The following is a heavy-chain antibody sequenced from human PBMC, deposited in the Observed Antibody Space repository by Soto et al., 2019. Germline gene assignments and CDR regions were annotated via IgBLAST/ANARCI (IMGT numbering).Heavy chain of an antibody. D-gene: IGHD3-10*01. CDR2: IYYSGST. CDR1: GGSISSGGYY. J-gene: IGHJ6*02. CDR3: ARDIWKDGSGSYYDYYYYGMDV. Sequence: LSLTCTVSGGSISSGGYYWSWIRQHPGKGLEWIGYIYYSGSTYYNPSLKSRVTISVDTSKNQFSLKLSSVTAADTAVYYCARDIWKDGSGSYYDYYYYGMDVWGQGTTVTVSS. V-gene: IGHV4-31*03.